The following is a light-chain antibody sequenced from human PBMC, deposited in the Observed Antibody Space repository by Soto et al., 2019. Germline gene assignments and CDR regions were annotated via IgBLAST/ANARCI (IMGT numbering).Light chain of an antibody. CDR3: CSYTSSSNVL. V-gene: IGLV2-23*01. CDR2: EVV. Sequence: QSVLTQPASVSGSPGQSITISCTGTSSDVGSYNFVSWYQHHPGKAPTLMIYEVVKRPSGISNRFSGSKSGNTASLTISGLQAEDEADYFCCSYTSSSNVLFGGGTKVTVL. CDR1: SSDVGSYNF. J-gene: IGLJ2*01.